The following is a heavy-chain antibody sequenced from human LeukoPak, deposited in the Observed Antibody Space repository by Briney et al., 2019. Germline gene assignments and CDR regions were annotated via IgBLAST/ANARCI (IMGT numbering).Heavy chain of an antibody. D-gene: IGHD6-13*01. Sequence: GGSLRLSCAASGFVFSNNWMYWVRQAPGRGLVWVSRINSDGSSIAYADSVKGRFTISRDNAKNTLFLQMNSLIVEDTAMYYCAKDLSWGATDYWGQGTLVTVSS. CDR2: INSDGSSI. CDR3: AKDLSWGATDY. V-gene: IGHV3-74*01. J-gene: IGHJ4*02. CDR1: GFVFSNNW.